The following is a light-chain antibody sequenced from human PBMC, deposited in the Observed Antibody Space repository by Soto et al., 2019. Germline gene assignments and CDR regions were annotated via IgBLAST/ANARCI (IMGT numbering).Light chain of an antibody. J-gene: IGLJ1*01. Sequence: QSALTQPASVSGSPGQSITISCTGTSSDVGGYYSVSWYQQYPGKAPKLMIYDVTNRPSGVSNRFSGSKSGNTASLTISGLQAEDEADYYCSSYTSSSTDVFGTGTKLTVL. CDR1: SSDVGGYYS. V-gene: IGLV2-14*01. CDR3: SSYTSSSTDV. CDR2: DVT.